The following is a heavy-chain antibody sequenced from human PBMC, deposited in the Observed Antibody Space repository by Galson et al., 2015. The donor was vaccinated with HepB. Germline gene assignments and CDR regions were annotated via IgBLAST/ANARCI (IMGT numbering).Heavy chain of an antibody. Sequence: SLRLSCAASGFTFSSYAMHWVRQAPGKGLEWVAVISYDGSNKYYADSVKGRFTISRDNSKNTLYLQMNSLRAEDTAVYYCARGLRRDGYNYHFDYWGQGTLVTVSS. V-gene: IGHV3-30-3*01. CDR3: ARGLRRDGYNYHFDY. J-gene: IGHJ4*02. D-gene: IGHD5-24*01. CDR2: ISYDGSNK. CDR1: GFTFSSYA.